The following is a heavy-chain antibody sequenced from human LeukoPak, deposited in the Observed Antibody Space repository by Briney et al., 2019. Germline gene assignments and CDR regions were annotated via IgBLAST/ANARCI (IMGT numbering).Heavy chain of an antibody. CDR2: ISFDGRT. V-gene: IGHV4-39*01. CDR3: ASDLIAAGGSTLGS. Sequence: SETLSLTCTVSGGSISSNNYFWGWVRQPPGKGLEWIATISFDGRTYYNPSLTSRVTISVDTSKNQFSLKLSSVTAADTAVYFCASDLIAAGGSTLGSWGQGTLVTVSS. CDR1: GGSISSNNYF. D-gene: IGHD6-13*01. J-gene: IGHJ5*02.